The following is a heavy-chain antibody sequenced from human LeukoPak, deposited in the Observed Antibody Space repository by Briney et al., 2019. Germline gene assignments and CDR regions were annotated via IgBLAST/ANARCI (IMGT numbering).Heavy chain of an antibody. CDR2: INNSGTT. D-gene: IGHD5/OR15-5a*01. J-gene: IGHJ5*02. V-gene: IGHV4-59*01. CDR3: ARAVREKRSGGIWGVLVSEWFDP. CDR1: VGPISSDY. Sequence: SETLSLTCTVSVGPISSDYWSWVRQPPGQGLEWIGYINNSGTTNYNPSLKSRVRMSVDSTKNQFSLNLSCPSAQHTAGHYCARAVREKRSGGIWGVLVSEWFDPWGQGTLVTVSS.